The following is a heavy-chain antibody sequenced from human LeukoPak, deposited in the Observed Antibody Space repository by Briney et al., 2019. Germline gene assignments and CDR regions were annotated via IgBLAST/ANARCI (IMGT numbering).Heavy chain of an antibody. D-gene: IGHD1-14*01. CDR2: INPDGSSP. J-gene: IGHJ4*02. CDR1: GFTFSSYW. Sequence: GGSLRLSCAASGFTFSSYWMHWVRQAPGKGLVWVSHINPDGSSPFYADSVKGRFTISRDNAENTLYLQMNSLRAEDTAVYYCARELNRKFDDWGQGTLVTVSS. CDR3: ARELNRKFDD. V-gene: IGHV3-74*01.